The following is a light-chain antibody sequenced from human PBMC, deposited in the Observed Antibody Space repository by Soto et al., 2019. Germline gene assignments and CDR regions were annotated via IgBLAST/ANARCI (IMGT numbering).Light chain of an antibody. V-gene: IGKV1-5*01. J-gene: IGKJ2*01. CDR2: DAS. CDR1: QSISTW. Sequence: DLQMTQSPSTLSASVGDRVTITCRASQSISTWLAWYQQKPGKAPNLLIYDASSLESGVPSRFSGSGSGTEFTLTISGLQPDDFATYYCQQYESLYTFGQGTKLEIK. CDR3: QQYESLYT.